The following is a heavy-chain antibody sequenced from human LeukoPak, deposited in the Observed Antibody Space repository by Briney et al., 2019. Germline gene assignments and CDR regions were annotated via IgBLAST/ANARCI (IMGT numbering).Heavy chain of an antibody. J-gene: IGHJ4*02. Sequence: GGSLILSCAASGFTFSSYSMNWDRQAPGKGLEWVSYISSSSSTIYYADSVKGRFTISRDNAKNSLYRQMNSLRAEDTAVYYCTRDQTYWGQGTLVTVSS. CDR3: TRDQTY. CDR2: ISSSSSTI. V-gene: IGHV3-48*01. CDR1: GFTFSSYS.